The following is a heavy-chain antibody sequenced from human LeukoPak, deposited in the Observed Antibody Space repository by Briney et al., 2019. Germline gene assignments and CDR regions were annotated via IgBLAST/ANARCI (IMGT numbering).Heavy chain of an antibody. CDR3: TRRLDD. J-gene: IGHJ4*02. D-gene: IGHD3-16*01. V-gene: IGHV3-7*01. Sequence: AXGXGLEWVANIKHDESEKNYLDSVKGRFTISRDNAQNSLYLQMNGLRVEDTAVYYCTRRLDDWGQGTLVTVSS. CDR2: IKHDESEK.